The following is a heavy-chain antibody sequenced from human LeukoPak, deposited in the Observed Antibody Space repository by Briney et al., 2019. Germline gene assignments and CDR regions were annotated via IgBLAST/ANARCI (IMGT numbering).Heavy chain of an antibody. Sequence: PSETLSLTCTVSGGSISSYYWSWIRQPAGQGLEWIGLIYTNADTKYNPSLKSRVTMSVDTSKNQLSLEVRSVTAADTAVYYCARAAAAAGGQYFDYWGQGTVVSVSS. V-gene: IGHV4-4*07. CDR3: ARAAAAAGGQYFDY. CDR2: IYTNADT. CDR1: GGSISSYY. D-gene: IGHD6-13*01. J-gene: IGHJ4*02.